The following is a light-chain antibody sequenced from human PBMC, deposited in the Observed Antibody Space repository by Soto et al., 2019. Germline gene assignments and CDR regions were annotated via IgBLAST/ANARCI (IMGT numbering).Light chain of an antibody. V-gene: IGKV1-5*03. J-gene: IGKJ2*01. Sequence: DIQMTQSPSTLSASVGDRVIITCRASENINRWLAWYQQKPGKAPKLLIYKTSSLESGVPSRFSGSGSGTEFTLTISSLQPDDFATYYCQQYNTYSRTFGQGTKLEIK. CDR2: KTS. CDR3: QQYNTYSRT. CDR1: ENINRW.